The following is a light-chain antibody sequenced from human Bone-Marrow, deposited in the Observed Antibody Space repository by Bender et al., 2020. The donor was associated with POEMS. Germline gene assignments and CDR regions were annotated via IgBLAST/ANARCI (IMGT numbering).Light chain of an antibody. CDR3: SSYSSLNTYV. Sequence: QSALTQPASVSGSPGQSITISCTGSSSDVGGSDYVSWYQHHPGKAPKLIIYDVIYRPSGVSDRFSGSKSGSTASLTISGLQAEDETDYYCSSYSSLNTYVFGTGTKVTVL. J-gene: IGLJ1*01. CDR1: SSDVGGSDY. V-gene: IGLV2-14*03. CDR2: DVI.